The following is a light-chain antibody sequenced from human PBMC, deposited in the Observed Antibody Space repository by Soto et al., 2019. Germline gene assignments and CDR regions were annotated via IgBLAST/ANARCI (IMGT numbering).Light chain of an antibody. CDR1: QSVSSN. CDR2: GAS. CDR3: QQYTRWPLT. Sequence: EIVMTQSPATLSVSPGERATLSCRASQSVSSNLAWYQQQPGQAPSLLIYGASTRATDIPARFSGSGSGTEFTLIISSLQSEDFAVYYCQQYTRWPLTFGGGTKVEIK. J-gene: IGKJ4*01. V-gene: IGKV3-15*01.